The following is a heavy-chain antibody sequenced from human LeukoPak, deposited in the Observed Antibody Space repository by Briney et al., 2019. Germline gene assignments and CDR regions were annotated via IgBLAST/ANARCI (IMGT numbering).Heavy chain of an antibody. CDR1: GFTASSNY. CDR2: IYSGGST. D-gene: IGHD3-22*01. V-gene: IGHV3-53*01. CDR3: ARAQGYYDSSGYYPF. J-gene: IGHJ4*02. Sequence: GGSLRLSCAASGFTASSNYMSWARQAPGKGLEWVSVIYSGGSTYYADSVKGRFTISRDNSKNTLYLQMNSLRAEDTAVYYCARAQGYYDSSGYYPFWGQGTLVTVSS.